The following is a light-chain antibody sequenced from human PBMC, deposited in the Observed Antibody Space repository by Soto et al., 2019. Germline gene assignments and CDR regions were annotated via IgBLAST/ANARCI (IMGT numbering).Light chain of an antibody. CDR1: RSVSNNY. Sequence: EIVLTQSPGTLSLSPGERATLSCRASRSVSNNYFLWYQQKPGQAPRLLIYGVSSRATGVPDRFTGSGSGTDFTLTISRLEPEDFAVYYCQQFDNSPPTWTFGQGTKVEIK. V-gene: IGKV3-20*01. CDR2: GVS. J-gene: IGKJ1*01. CDR3: QQFDNSPPTWT.